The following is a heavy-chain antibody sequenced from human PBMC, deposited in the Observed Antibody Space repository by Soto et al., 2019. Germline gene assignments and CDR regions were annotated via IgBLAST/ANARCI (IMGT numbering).Heavy chain of an antibody. CDR3: ARGVAENTGSWC. D-gene: IGHD2-15*01. CDR2: INNDGSSR. V-gene: IGHV3-74*01. Sequence: EVQLVESGGGLVQPGGSLRLSCAASGFTFNNFWMHWVRQVPGKGLVWISRINNDGSSRSYADSVKGRFTIARDNAKNTLFLQMSSLRVEDTAVYYCARGVAENTGSWCWGQGSLVTVSS. J-gene: IGHJ4*02. CDR1: GFTFNNFW.